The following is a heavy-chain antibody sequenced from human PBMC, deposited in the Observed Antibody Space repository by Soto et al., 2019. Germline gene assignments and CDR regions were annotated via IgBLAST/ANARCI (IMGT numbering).Heavy chain of an antibody. CDR2: IYYSGST. Sequence: SETLSLTCTVSGGSISSSSYHWGWIRQPPGKGLEWIGSIYYSGSTYYNPSLKSRVTISVDTSKNQFSLKLSSVTAADTAVYYCATTPQGGWIQLSSGGNNWFDPWGQGTLVTVSS. CDR3: ATTPQGGWIQLSSGGNNWFDP. J-gene: IGHJ5*02. D-gene: IGHD5-18*01. V-gene: IGHV4-39*01. CDR1: GGSISSSSYH.